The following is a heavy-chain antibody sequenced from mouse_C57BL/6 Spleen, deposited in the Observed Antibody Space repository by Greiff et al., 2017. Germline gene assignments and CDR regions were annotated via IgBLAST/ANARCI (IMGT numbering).Heavy chain of an antibody. CDR2: IYPGGGST. D-gene: IGHD3-2*02. CDR3: ARSEAYYVDY. V-gene: IGHV1-55*01. CDR1: GFTFTSYW. J-gene: IGHJ2*01. Sequence: QVQLLQPGAELVKPGASVKMSCKASGFTFTSYWITWVRQRPGQGLEWIGDIYPGGGSTYYTEKFKSKATLTEDTSSSTAYMQRSSLTSEDSAVYCCARSEAYYVDYWGQGTTRTVSS.